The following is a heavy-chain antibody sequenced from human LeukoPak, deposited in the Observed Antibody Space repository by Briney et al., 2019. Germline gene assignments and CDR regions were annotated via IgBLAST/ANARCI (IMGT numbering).Heavy chain of an antibody. CDR1: GFTFSSYG. J-gene: IGHJ4*02. D-gene: IGHD6-19*01. Sequence: PGGSLRLSCAASGFTFSSYGMSWVRQAPGKGLEWVSAISGSGGSTYYADSVKGRLTISRDNSKNTLYPQMNSLRAEDTAVYYCAKLEGAVAGSFDYWGQGTLVTVSS. CDR3: AKLEGAVAGSFDY. CDR2: ISGSGGST. V-gene: IGHV3-23*01.